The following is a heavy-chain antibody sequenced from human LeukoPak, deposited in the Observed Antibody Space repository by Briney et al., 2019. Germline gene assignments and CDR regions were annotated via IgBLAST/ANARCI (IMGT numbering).Heavy chain of an antibody. J-gene: IGHJ1*01. CDR3: AIGEGSSTWYEGYLQH. CDR1: GSTFRSYA. D-gene: IGHD6-13*01. CDR2: ISYDGTEN. Sequence: QAGGSLRLSCAASGSTFRSYAIHWVRQAPGKGLEWVAVISYDGTENYYADSVKGRFTISRDNSKNTLFLQMNSLRPEDTAAYYCAIGEGSSTWYEGYLQHWGEGTLITVSS. V-gene: IGHV3-30-3*01.